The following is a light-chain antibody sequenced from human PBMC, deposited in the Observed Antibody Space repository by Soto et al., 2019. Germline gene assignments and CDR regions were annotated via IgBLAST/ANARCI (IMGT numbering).Light chain of an antibody. CDR2: DAS. CDR3: QQRSNWPRAIT. V-gene: IGKV3-11*01. Sequence: EIVLTQSPATLSLSPGERATLSCRASQSVSSYLAWYQQQPGQAPRLLIYDASTRATGIPARFSGSGSATDFTLTISSLEPEDFAVYYCQQRSNWPRAITFGQGTRLEIK. J-gene: IGKJ5*01. CDR1: QSVSSY.